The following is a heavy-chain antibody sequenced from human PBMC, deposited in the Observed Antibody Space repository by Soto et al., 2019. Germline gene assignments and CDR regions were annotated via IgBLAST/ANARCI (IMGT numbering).Heavy chain of an antibody. V-gene: IGHV3-48*01. CDR1: GFTFSSYS. D-gene: IGHD2-2*01. CDR2: ISSSSSTI. J-gene: IGHJ6*03. Sequence: GGSLRLSCAASGFTFSSYSMNWVRQAPGKGLEWVSYISSSSSTIYYADSVKGRFTISRDNAKDSLYLQMNSLRAEDTAVYYCARVRGPAPYYYYYMDVWGKGTTVTVSS. CDR3: ARVRGPAPYYYYYMDV.